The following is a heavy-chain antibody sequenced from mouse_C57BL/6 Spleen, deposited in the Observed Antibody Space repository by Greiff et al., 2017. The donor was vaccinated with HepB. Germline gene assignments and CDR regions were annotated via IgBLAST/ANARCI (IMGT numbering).Heavy chain of an antibody. V-gene: IGHV6-6*01. CDR1: GFTFSDAW. Sequence: EVHLVESGGGLVQPGGSMKLSCAASGFTFSDAWMDWVRQSPEKGLEWVAEIRNKANNHATYYAESVKGRFTISRDDSKSSVYLQMNSLRAEDTGIYYCTRLPNWDGMDYWGQGTSVTVSS. CDR2: IRNKANNHAT. J-gene: IGHJ4*01. CDR3: TRLPNWDGMDY. D-gene: IGHD4-1*01.